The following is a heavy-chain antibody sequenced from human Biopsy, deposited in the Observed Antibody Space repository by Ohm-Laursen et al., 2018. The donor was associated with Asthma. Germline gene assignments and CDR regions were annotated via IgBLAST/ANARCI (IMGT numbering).Heavy chain of an antibody. V-gene: IGHV3-11*01. J-gene: IGHJ4*02. CDR1: GFSFSDYY. CDR2: ISSSGSTT. Sequence: SLRLSCAASGFSFSDYYMTWMRQAPGKGLEWVSSISSSGSTTYPAESVKGRFTISRDNAQKSLFLQMHSLRAEDTAVYYCARGDSSGWSQYYFDYWGQGTLVTVSS. D-gene: IGHD6-19*01. CDR3: ARGDSSGWSQYYFDY.